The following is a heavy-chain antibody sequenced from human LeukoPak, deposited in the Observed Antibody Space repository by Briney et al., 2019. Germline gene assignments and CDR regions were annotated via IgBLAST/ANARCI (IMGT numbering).Heavy chain of an antibody. J-gene: IGHJ4*02. CDR1: GGTFSSYA. CDR2: IIPILGIA. D-gene: IGHD3-3*01. Sequence: SVKVSCKASGGTFSSYAISWVRQAPGQGLEWMGRIIPILGIANYAQKFQGRVTITADKSTSTAYMELSSLRSEDTAVYYCAILPSRYEFPHLDYWGQGTLVTVSS. V-gene: IGHV1-69*04. CDR3: AILPSRYEFPHLDY.